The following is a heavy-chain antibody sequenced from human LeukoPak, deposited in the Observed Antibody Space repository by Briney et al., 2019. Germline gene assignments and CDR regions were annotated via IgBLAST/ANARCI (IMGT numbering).Heavy chain of an antibody. CDR2: ISAYNGNT. CDR1: GYTFTSYG. Sequence: ASVKVPCKASGYTFTSYGISWVRQAPGQGLEWMGWISAYNGNTNYAQKLQGRVTMTTDTSTSTAYMELRSLRSDDTAVYYCARNLYYYDSSGYPHDAFDIWGQGTMVTVSS. D-gene: IGHD3-22*01. V-gene: IGHV1-18*01. J-gene: IGHJ3*02. CDR3: ARNLYYYDSSGYPHDAFDI.